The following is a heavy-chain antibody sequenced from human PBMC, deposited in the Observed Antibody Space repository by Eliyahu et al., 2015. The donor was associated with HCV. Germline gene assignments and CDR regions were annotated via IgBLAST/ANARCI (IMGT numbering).Heavy chain of an antibody. J-gene: IGHJ2*01. D-gene: IGHD5-24*01. CDR1: GFXFRRYA. V-gene: IGHV3-69-1*02. CDR2: IGITGAT. CDR3: TRENHGLLPLGYFDL. Sequence: EMQLVESGGGLVKPGGSLXLSCEASGFXFRRYALNWVRQAPGKGLQWISSIGITGATFSDGSFGRRFSISRDDTNNVFYLEVHNLKVEDTAIYYCTRENHGLLPLGYFDLWGRGTLVTVSS.